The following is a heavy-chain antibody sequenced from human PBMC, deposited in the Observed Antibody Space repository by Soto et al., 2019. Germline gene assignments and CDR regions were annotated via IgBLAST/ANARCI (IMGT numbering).Heavy chain of an antibody. CDR2: IYYSGST. J-gene: IGHJ3*02. CDR3: ARYYYEIGAFDI. D-gene: IGHD3-22*01. Sequence: PSETLSLTCTVPGGSISSYYWSWIRQPPGKGLEWIGYIYYSGSTNYNPSLKGRVTISVDTSKNQFSLKLSSVTAADTAVYYCARYYYEIGAFDIWGQGTMVTVSS. CDR1: GGSISSYY. V-gene: IGHV4-59*01.